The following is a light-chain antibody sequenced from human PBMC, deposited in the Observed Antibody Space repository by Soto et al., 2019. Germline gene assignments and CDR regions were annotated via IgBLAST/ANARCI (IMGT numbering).Light chain of an antibody. CDR3: SSYTSSSTV. V-gene: IGLV2-14*01. Sequence: SVWTPPASVSWSPGHSIAISCTGTSSDVGGYNYVSWYQQHPGKAPKLMIYEVSNRPSGVSNRFSGSKSGNTASLTISGLQAEDEADYYCSSYTSSSTVFGTGTKVTVL. CDR1: SSDVGGYNY. CDR2: EVS. J-gene: IGLJ1*01.